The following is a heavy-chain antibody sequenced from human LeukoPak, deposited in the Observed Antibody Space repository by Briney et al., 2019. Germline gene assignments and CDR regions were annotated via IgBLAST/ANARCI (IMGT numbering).Heavy chain of an antibody. J-gene: IGHJ4*02. D-gene: IGHD3-10*01. CDR2: IGAYNGNT. CDR1: GYTFTSYG. Sequence: ASVKVSCKASGYTFTSYGISWVRQAPGRGLEWMGWIGAYNGNTNYAQKLQGRVTMTTDTSTRTAYMELRSLRSDDTAVYYCASGYYGSGSGNFDYWGQGTLVTVSS. V-gene: IGHV1-18*01. CDR3: ASGYYGSGSGNFDY.